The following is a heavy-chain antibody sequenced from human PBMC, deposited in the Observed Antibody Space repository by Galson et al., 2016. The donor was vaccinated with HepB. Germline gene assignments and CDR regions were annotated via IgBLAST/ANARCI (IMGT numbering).Heavy chain of an antibody. J-gene: IGHJ4*02. CDR3: ARQYWGGPSDY. CDR1: GASITSSDW. D-gene: IGHD2/OR15-2a*01. CDR2: IFHSGRV. V-gene: IGHV4-4*02. Sequence: SETLSLTCAVSGASITSSDWWSWVRQPPGQGLEWIGQIFHSGRVNYTPSLASRVTISIDTSKNHFSLRLTSLTDADTALYYCARQYWGGPSDYWGQGTLVIVSS.